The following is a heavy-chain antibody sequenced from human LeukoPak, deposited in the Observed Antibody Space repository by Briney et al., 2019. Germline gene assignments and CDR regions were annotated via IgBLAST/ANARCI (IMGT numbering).Heavy chain of an antibody. Sequence: SETLSLTCTVSGDSIVRGDYYWSWLRQHPGKGLEWIGYVHHSGVTRYSSSLKSRVDLSADATKGQFSLKLSSVTAADTAVYYCARGMVDSSSWYYDYWGQGTLVTVSS. CDR3: ARGMVDSSSWYYDY. CDR1: GDSIVRGDYY. J-gene: IGHJ4*02. V-gene: IGHV4-31*03. CDR2: VHHSGVT. D-gene: IGHD6-13*01.